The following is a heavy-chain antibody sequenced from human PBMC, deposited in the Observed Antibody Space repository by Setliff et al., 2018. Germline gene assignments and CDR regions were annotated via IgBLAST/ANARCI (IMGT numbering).Heavy chain of an antibody. D-gene: IGHD4-17*01. J-gene: IGHJ5*02. CDR2: ISGSGSTT. V-gene: IGHV3-48*03. CDR1: GFTFSSFE. Sequence: PGGSLRLSCAASGFTFSSFEMNWVRQAPGKGLEWVSYISGSGSTTYYADSVKGRFTISRDNSRNSLYLQMNSLRVEDTASYYCARDPNGDYVGAFDPWGQGILVTVSS. CDR3: ARDPNGDYVGAFDP.